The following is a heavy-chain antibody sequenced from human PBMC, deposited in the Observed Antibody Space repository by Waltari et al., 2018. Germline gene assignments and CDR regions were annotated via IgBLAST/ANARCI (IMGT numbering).Heavy chain of an antibody. CDR3: AREYSNSRYFDY. J-gene: IGHJ4*02. V-gene: IGHV3-74*01. CDR2: LNDDGSGT. CDR1: GFLFSSYW. Sequence: EVQLVESGGGLVQPGGSLRLSCAASGFLFSSYWMPWVRQAPGKGLVWVSRLNDDGSGTTYADSVKGRFSISRDNAKNTLYLQMNSLRAEDTAVYYCAREYSNSRYFDYWGPGTLVTVSS. D-gene: IGHD6-6*01.